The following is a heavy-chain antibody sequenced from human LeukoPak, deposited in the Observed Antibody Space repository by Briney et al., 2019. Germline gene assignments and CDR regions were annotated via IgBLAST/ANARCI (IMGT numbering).Heavy chain of an antibody. D-gene: IGHD3-10*01. CDR3: ARETITMVRGVIIKQTFDY. Sequence: GGSLRLSCVASGFTFSSYWMSWVRQAPGKGLEWVANIKQDGSEKYYVDSVKGRFTISRDNAKNSLYLQMNSLRAEDTAVYYCARETITMVRGVIIKQTFDYWGQGTLVTVSS. CDR1: GFTFSSYW. V-gene: IGHV3-7*01. J-gene: IGHJ4*02. CDR2: IKQDGSEK.